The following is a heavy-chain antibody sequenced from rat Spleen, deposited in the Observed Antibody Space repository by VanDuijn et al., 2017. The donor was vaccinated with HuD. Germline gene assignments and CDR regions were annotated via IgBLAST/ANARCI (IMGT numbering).Heavy chain of an antibody. CDR2: ISYDGGST. CDR1: GFTFSNYG. Sequence: EVQLVESGGGLVQPGRSLKLSCAASGFTFSNYGMAWVRQTPTKGLEWVAYISYDGGSTYYRDPVKGRFTISRDNAKSTLYLQMDSLRSEDTATYYCTTDWGFNYGSYPFAYWGQGTLVTVSS. J-gene: IGHJ3*01. V-gene: IGHV5-20*01. CDR3: TTDWGFNYGSYPFAY. D-gene: IGHD1-3*01.